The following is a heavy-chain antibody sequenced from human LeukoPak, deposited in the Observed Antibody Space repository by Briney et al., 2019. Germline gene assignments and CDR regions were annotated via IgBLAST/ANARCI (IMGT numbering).Heavy chain of an antibody. J-gene: IGHJ4*02. CDR1: GFTFSSYS. CDR2: ISSSGSTI. CDR3: ARIPKYIVDY. V-gene: IGHV3-48*04. D-gene: IGHD2-15*01. Sequence: GGSLRLSCAASGFTFSSYSMNWVRQAPGKGLEWVSYISSSGSTIYYADSVKGRFTISRDNAKNSLYLQMNSLRAEDTAVYYCARIPKYIVDYWGQGTLVTVSS.